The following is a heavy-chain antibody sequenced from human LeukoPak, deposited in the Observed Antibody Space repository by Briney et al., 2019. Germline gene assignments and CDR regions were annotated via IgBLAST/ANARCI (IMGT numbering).Heavy chain of an antibody. Sequence: SETLSLTCAVYGGSFSGYYWSWIRQPPGKGLEWIGEINHSGSTNYNPSLKSRVTISVDTSKNQFSLKLSSVTAADTAVYYCARVGSGGLLYYFDYWGQGTLVTVSS. V-gene: IGHV4-34*01. CDR2: INHSGST. D-gene: IGHD6-19*01. CDR1: GGSFSGYY. J-gene: IGHJ4*02. CDR3: ARVGSGGLLYYFDY.